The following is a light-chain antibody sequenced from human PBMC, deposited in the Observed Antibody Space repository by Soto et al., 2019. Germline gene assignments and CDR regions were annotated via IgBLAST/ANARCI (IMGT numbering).Light chain of an antibody. Sequence: DIQMTQFPSTLSASVGDRVTITCRASQSFSSWLAWHQQKPGKAPKLLIYKTSSLESGVPSRFSGSGSGTEFTLTISSLQPDDVATYYCQQYNTYPYTFGQGNKLEIK. CDR2: KTS. CDR3: QQYNTYPYT. J-gene: IGKJ2*01. CDR1: QSFSSW. V-gene: IGKV1-5*03.